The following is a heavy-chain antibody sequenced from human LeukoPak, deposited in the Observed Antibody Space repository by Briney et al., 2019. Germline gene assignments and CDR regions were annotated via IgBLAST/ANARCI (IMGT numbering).Heavy chain of an antibody. J-gene: IGHJ4*02. CDR2: ISHDGSNK. Sequence: GRSLRLSCAASGFTFSSYAMHWVRQAPGKGLEWVAVISHDGSNKYYADSVKGRFTISRDNSKNTLYLQMNSLRAEDTAVYYCARDMRELLPQDGYFDYWGQGTLVTVSS. CDR3: ARDMRELLPQDGYFDY. D-gene: IGHD1-26*01. CDR1: GFTFSSYA. V-gene: IGHV3-30*01.